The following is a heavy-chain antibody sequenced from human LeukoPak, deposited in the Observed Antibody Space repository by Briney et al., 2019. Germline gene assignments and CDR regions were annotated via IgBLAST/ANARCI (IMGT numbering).Heavy chain of an antibody. CDR2: INTNTGNP. Sequence: ASVKVSCKASGYTFTSYVMNWVRQAPGQGLEWMGWINTNTGNPTYAQGFTGRFVFSLDTSVSTAYLQISSLKAEDTAVYYCARDPMVRGVNYFDYWGQGTLVTVSS. J-gene: IGHJ4*02. V-gene: IGHV7-4-1*02. CDR1: GYTFTSYV. CDR3: ARDPMVRGVNYFDY. D-gene: IGHD3-10*01.